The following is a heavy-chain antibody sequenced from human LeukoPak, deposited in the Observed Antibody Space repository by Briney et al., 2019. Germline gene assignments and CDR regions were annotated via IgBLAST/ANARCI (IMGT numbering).Heavy chain of an antibody. CDR3: AGSYTGDYYYYYMDV. V-gene: IGHV4-4*07. J-gene: IGHJ6*03. CDR1: GGSISSYY. CDR2: IYTSGST. Sequence: SETLSLTCTVSGGSISSYYWSWIRQPAGKGLEWIGRIYTSGSTNYNPSVKSRVTMSVDTSKNQFSLKLSSVTAADTAVYYCAGSYTGDYYYYYMDVWGKGTTVTVSS. D-gene: IGHD2-15*01.